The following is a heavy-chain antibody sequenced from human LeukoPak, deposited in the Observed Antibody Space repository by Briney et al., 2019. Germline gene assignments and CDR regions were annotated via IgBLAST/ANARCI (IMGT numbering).Heavy chain of an antibody. CDR3: ARTGDFDY. V-gene: IGHV3-74*01. CDR1: GFTFSSYW. J-gene: IGHJ4*02. Sequence: GGSLRLSCAASGFTFSSYWMHWVRQAPGKGPVWVSYIKGDGTSTSYADSVKGRFTFSRDNAKNTLYLQMNSLRAEDTAVYYCARTGDFDYWGQGTLVTVSS. CDR2: IKGDGTST.